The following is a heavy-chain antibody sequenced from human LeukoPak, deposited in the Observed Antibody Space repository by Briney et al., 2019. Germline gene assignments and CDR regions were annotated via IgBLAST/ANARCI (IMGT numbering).Heavy chain of an antibody. CDR2: MNPNSGNT. CDR1: GYTFTSYD. Sequence: ASVKVSCKASGYTFTSYDINWVRQATGQGLEWMGWMNPNSGNTGYAQKFQGRVTITRNTSISTAYMELSSLRSEDTAVYYCARGSEWDYFPFDYWGQGTLVTVSS. D-gene: IGHD1-26*01. CDR3: ARGSEWDYFPFDY. V-gene: IGHV1-8*03. J-gene: IGHJ4*02.